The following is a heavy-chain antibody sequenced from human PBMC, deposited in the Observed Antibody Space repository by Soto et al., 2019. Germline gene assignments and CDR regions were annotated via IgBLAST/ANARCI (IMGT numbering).Heavy chain of an antibody. V-gene: IGHV4-4*02. CDR2: IYHSGST. J-gene: IGHJ6*02. CDR3: ARGAHRRIAAAGTSGYYGMDV. Sequence: SETLSLTCAVSGGSISSSNWWSWVHQPPGKGLEWIGEIYHSGSTNYNPSLKSRVTISVDKSKNQFSLKLSSVTAADTAVYYCARGAHRRIAAAGTSGYYGMDVWGQGTTVTVSS. D-gene: IGHD6-13*01. CDR1: GGSISSSNW.